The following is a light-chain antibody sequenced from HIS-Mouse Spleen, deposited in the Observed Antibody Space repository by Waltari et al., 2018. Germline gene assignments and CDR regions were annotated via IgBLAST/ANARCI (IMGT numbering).Light chain of an antibody. CDR1: SSNIGSNT. V-gene: IGLV1-44*01. CDR3: AAWDDSLNGRV. CDR2: SNN. Sequence: QSVLTQPPSASGTPGQRVTISCSGSSSNIGSNTVNWYQQLPGTAPKLPIYSNNQRPSGFPDRFSGSKSGTSASLAISGLQSEDEADYYCAAWDDSLNGRVFGGGTKLTVL. J-gene: IGLJ3*02.